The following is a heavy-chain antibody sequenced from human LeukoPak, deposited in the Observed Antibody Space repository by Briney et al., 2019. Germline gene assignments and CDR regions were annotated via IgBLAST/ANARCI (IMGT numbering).Heavy chain of an antibody. CDR1: GFTFSSYA. CDR3: ARDVRRLSHLGGSYYDY. CDR2: INPNSGGT. J-gene: IGHJ4*02. Sequence: GGSLRLSCAASGFTFSSYAMHWVQQAPGQGLEWMGWINPNSGGTNYAQKFQGWVTMTRDTSISTAYMELSRLRSDDTAVYYCARDVRRLSHLGGSYYDYWGQGTLVTVSS. D-gene: IGHD1-26*01. V-gene: IGHV1-2*04.